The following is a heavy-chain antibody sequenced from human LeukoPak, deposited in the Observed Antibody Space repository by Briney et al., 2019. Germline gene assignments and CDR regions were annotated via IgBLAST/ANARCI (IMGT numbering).Heavy chain of an antibody. J-gene: IGHJ4*02. Sequence: PGGSLRLSCAASGFTFSHYGMGWVRQAPGKGLEWVSAISGRGGSTYYADSVGGRFTISRDNSKNTLYLQMNSLRAEDTAVYYCAKDRGDIVVVPDASFQNWGQGTLVTVSS. CDR3: AKDRGDIVVVPDASFQN. V-gene: IGHV3-23*01. D-gene: IGHD2-2*01. CDR2: ISGRGGST. CDR1: GFTFSHYG.